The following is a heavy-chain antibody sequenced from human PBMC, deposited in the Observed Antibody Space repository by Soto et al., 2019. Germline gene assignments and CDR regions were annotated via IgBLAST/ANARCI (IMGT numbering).Heavy chain of an antibody. CDR2: IHYTGST. CDR3: ARDLSISSTDGPLDP. CDR1: GGSISRYY. Sequence: SETLSLTCTVSGGSISRYYWTWIRQPPGKGLEWIGNIHYTGSTNYNPSLKSRVTISLGTSKSQFSLKLSSVTAADTAVYYCARDLSISSTDGPLDPWGHGTLVTVSS. J-gene: IGHJ5*02. V-gene: IGHV4-59*01. D-gene: IGHD6-6*01.